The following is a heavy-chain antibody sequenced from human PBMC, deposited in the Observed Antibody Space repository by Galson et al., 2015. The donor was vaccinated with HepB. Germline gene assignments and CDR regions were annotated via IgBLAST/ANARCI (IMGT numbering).Heavy chain of an antibody. V-gene: IGHV3-53*04. CDR1: GFTVSSNY. CDR3: ARGPRYYYDSRGPGYFDY. Sequence: SLRLSCAASGFTVSSNYMSWVRQAPGKGLEWVSIIYSGTSTYYADSVRGRFTISRHNFKNTLYLQMNSLGAEDTAVYYCARGPRYYYDSRGPGYFDYWGQGTLVTVSS. CDR2: IYSGTST. D-gene: IGHD3-22*01. J-gene: IGHJ4*02.